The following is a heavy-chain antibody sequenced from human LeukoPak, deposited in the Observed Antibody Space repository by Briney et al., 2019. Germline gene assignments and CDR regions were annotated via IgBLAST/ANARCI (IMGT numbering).Heavy chain of an antibody. CDR1: GYTFTSYG. CDR2: ISAYNGNT. V-gene: IGHV1-18*01. J-gene: IGHJ3*02. CDR3: ARDYPPYSSSYHDALDI. D-gene: IGHD6-6*01. Sequence: ASVKVSCKASGYTFTSYGISWVRQAPGQGLEWMGWISAYNGNTNYAQKLQGRVTMTTDTSTSTAYMELRSLRSDDTAVYYCARDYPPYSSSYHDALDIWGQGTMVTVSS.